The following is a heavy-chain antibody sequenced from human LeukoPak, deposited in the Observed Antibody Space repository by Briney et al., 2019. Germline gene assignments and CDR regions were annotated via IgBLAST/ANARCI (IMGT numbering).Heavy chain of an antibody. CDR1: GFTFSSYA. D-gene: IGHD3-22*01. J-gene: IGHJ1*01. CDR3: ASSIYDSSGSFQH. Sequence: PGGSLRLSCAASGFTFSSYAMSWVRQAPGKGLEWVSAISGGGGSTYYADSVKGRFTISRDNSKNTLYLQMNSLRAEDTAVYYCASSIYDSSGSFQHWGQGTLVAVSS. V-gene: IGHV3-23*01. CDR2: ISGGGGST.